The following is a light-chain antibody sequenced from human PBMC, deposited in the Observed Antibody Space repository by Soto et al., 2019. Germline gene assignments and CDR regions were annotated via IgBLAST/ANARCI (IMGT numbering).Light chain of an antibody. Sequence: DIQMTQSPSSLSASVGDRVTITCLASQSISMYLNWYQQKPGKAPKLLIYAESSLQSGVPSRFSGRGSGTEFTLTISSLQPEDFATYYLQQSYSTPRTFGQGTKVEIK. CDR3: QQSYSTPRT. V-gene: IGKV1-39*01. CDR2: AES. CDR1: QSISMY. J-gene: IGKJ1*01.